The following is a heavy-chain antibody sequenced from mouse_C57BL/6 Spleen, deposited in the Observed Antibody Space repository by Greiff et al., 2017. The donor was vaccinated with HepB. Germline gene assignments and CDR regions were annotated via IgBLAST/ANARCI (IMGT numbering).Heavy chain of an antibody. CDR2: INPYNGDT. CDR3: ARGRITTVVAHYFDY. V-gene: IGHV1-20*01. CDR1: GYSFTGYF. D-gene: IGHD1-1*01. Sequence: EVQLQQSGPELVKPGDSVKISCKASGYSFTGYFMNWVMQSHGKSLEWIGRINPYNGDTFYNQKFKGKATLTVDKSSSTAHMELRSLTSEDSAVYYCARGRITTVVAHYFDYWGQGTTLTVSS. J-gene: IGHJ2*01.